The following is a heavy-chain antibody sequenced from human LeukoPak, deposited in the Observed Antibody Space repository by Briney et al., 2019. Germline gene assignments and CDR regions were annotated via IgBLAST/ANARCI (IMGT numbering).Heavy chain of an antibody. Sequence: GGSLRLSCAASGFTFSSYAMSWVRQAPGKGLEYVSAISSNGGSTYYANSVKGRFTISRDNSKNTLYLQMNSLRAEDTAVYYCAKAAAGTYFDYWGQGTLVTVSS. CDR3: AKAAAGTYFDY. CDR2: ISSNGGST. V-gene: IGHV3-23*01. J-gene: IGHJ4*02. D-gene: IGHD6-13*01. CDR1: GFTFSSYA.